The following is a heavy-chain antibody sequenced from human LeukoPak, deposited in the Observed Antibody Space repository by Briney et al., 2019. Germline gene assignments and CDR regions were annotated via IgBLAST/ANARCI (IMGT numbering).Heavy chain of an antibody. Sequence: PGGSLRLSCAASGFTFSSYGMHWVRQAPGKGLEWVAVISYDGSNKFYADSVKGRFTISRDNSKNTLYLQMSSLSAEDTAVYYCARTTTPHYYGSGSYALGYWGQGTQVTVPS. V-gene: IGHV3-30*03. D-gene: IGHD3-10*01. J-gene: IGHJ4*02. CDR2: ISYDGSNK. CDR1: GFTFSSYG. CDR3: ARTTTPHYYGSGSYALGY.